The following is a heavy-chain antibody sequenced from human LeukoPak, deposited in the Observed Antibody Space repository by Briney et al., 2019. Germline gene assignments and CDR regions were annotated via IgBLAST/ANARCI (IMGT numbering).Heavy chain of an antibody. CDR2: INWNGGST. Sequence: GGSLRLSCAASGFVFTTYYMGWVRQAPGKGLELVSGINWNGGSTGYADSVKGRFTISRDNAKNSLYLQMNSLRAEDTAVYYCAELGITMIGGVWGKGTTVTISS. J-gene: IGHJ6*04. V-gene: IGHV3-20*04. CDR3: AELGITMIGGV. D-gene: IGHD3-10*02. CDR1: GFVFTTYY.